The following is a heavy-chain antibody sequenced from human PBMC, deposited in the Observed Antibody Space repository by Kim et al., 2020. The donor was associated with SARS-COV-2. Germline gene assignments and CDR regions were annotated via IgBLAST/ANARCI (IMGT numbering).Heavy chain of an antibody. D-gene: IGHD3-22*01. J-gene: IGHJ4*02. Sequence: ASVKVSCKASGYTFTSYGISWVRQAPGQGLEWMGWISAYNGNTNYAQKLQGRVTMTTDTSTSTAYMELRSLRSDDTAVYYCARVAGGYYDSSGYYFYFDYWGQGTLVTVSS. CDR2: ISAYNGNT. CDR1: GYTFTSYG. CDR3: ARVAGGYYDSSGYYFYFDY. V-gene: IGHV1-18*01.